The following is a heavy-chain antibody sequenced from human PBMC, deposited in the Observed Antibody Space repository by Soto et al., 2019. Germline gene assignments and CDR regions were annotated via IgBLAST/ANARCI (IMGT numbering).Heavy chain of an antibody. CDR2: IYPGDSDT. Sequence: GESLKISCKGSGYSFTSYWIGWVRQMPGKGLEWVGIIYPGDSDTRYSPSFQGQVTISADKSISTAYLQWSSLKASDTAMYYCARSSSSSWPYYYYGMDVWGQGTTVTVSS. CDR1: GYSFTSYW. V-gene: IGHV5-51*01. CDR3: ARSSSSSWPYYYYGMDV. D-gene: IGHD6-6*01. J-gene: IGHJ6*02.